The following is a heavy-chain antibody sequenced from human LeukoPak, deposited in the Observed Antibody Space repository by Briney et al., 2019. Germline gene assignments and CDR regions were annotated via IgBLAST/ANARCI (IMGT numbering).Heavy chain of an antibody. CDR2: IYYTRNT. CDR1: GVSLTIHI. J-gene: IGHJ4*02. Sequence: PSDTVSLMRSVSGVSLTIHIWTSSRQPPGQALEWIGYIYYTRNTKYNPSLESRVTMSIDTSKNEFSLKIYSVNAADTAVYFCEIGAIVSALELGGQGTLVTLSS. D-gene: IGHD4/OR15-4a*01. CDR3: EIGAIVSALEL. V-gene: IGHV4-59*07.